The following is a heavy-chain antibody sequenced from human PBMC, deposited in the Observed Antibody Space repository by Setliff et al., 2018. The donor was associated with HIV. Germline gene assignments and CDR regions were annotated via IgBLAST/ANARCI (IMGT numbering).Heavy chain of an antibody. J-gene: IGHJ4*02. V-gene: IGHV4-38-2*02. CDR3: ARDGRDVHY. Sequence: SETLSLTCAVSGYYIRSGYYWGWIRQPPGKGLEWIGTIHHSGSTYYSPSLKSRLSMSVDTSKNQFSLKLTSVTAADTAVYYCARDGRDVHYWGQGTLVTVPQ. CDR1: GYYIRSGYY. CDR2: IHHSGST.